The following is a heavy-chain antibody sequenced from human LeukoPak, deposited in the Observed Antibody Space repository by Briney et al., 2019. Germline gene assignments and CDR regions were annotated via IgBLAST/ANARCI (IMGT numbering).Heavy chain of an antibody. CDR3: TRHYFSD. V-gene: IGHV3-72*01. Sequence: GGSLRLSCAASEFTISDHYMDWVRQAPGKGLEWVGRTSNKADSYTTYYAASVKGRFTISRDDSKDLLYLQMKSLKAEDTAVYYCTRHYFSDWGQGTLVTVSS. CDR2: TSNKADSYTT. D-gene: IGHD2-15*01. J-gene: IGHJ4*02. CDR1: EFTISDHY.